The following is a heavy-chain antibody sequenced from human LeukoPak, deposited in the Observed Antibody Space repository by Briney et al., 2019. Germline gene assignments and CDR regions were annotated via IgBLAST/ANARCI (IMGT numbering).Heavy chain of an antibody. CDR2: ISSSSYI. D-gene: IGHD6-13*01. J-gene: IGHJ4*02. V-gene: IGHV3-21*01. CDR1: GFTFSSYS. CDR3: ARVQAAAGDSFDY. Sequence: GGSLRLSCAASGFTFSSYSMNWVRQAPGKGLEWVSSISSSSYIYYADSVKGRFTISRDNAKNSLYLQMNSLRAEDTAVYYCARVQAAAGDSFDYWGQGTLVTVSS.